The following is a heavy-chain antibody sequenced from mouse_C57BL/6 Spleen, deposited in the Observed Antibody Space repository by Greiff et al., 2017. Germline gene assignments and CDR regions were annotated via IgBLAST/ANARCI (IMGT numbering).Heavy chain of an antibody. CDR3: AIVWDYDYGWAMDY. Sequence: VQLQQSGPELVKPGASVKISCKASGYTFTDYYMNWVKQSHGKSLEWIGDINPNNGGTSYNQKFKGKATLTVDKSSSTAYMELRSLTSEDSAVYYCAIVWDYDYGWAMDYWGQGTSVTGSS. D-gene: IGHD2-4*01. J-gene: IGHJ4*01. V-gene: IGHV1-26*01. CDR2: INPNNGGT. CDR1: GYTFTDYY.